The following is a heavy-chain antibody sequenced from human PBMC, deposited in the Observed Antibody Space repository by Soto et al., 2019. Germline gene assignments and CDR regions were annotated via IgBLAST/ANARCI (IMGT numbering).Heavy chain of an antibody. Sequence: QPGGSLRLSCAASGFTVSNNYISWVRQPPGKGLEWVSLIYSGGSTYYADSVKGRFTISRDNSKNTLYLQMNSLRAEDTAVYYCAKGTVVTPLIGWGYFDYWGQGTLVTVSS. V-gene: IGHV3-53*05. CDR3: AKGTVVTPLIGWGYFDY. CDR1: GFTVSNNY. CDR2: IYSGGST. J-gene: IGHJ4*02. D-gene: IGHD2-21*02.